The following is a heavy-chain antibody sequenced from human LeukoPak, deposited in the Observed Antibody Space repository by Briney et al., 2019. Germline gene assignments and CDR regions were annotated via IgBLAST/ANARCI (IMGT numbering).Heavy chain of an antibody. V-gene: IGHV5-51*01. D-gene: IGHD3-3*01. J-gene: IGHJ4*02. CDR3: ARQNDFRLDY. CDR2: IYPGDSDT. Sequence: GASLQISCQGSGYTFSSYWIGWVRQLPGKGVEWMGIIYPGDSDTRYSPSLQGQVTISVDTSIGTAYLQWSSLKASDTAIYYCARQNDFRLDYWGQGTLVTVSS. CDR1: GYTFSSYW.